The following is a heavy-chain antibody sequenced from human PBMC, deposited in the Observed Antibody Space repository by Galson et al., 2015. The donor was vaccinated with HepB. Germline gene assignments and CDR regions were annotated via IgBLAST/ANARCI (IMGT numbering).Heavy chain of an antibody. CDR2: IYYSGDT. Sequence: LSLTCTVSGGSISSRNYFWGWIRQPPGKGLEWIGNIYYSGDTYYNPSLKSRVTISVDTSKNQFSLKLTSVTAADTAVYYCARRRLIVAAADAFDMWGQGTLVTVS. D-gene: IGHD3-22*01. CDR1: GGSISSRNYF. J-gene: IGHJ3*02. CDR3: ARRRLIVAAADAFDM. V-gene: IGHV4-39*01.